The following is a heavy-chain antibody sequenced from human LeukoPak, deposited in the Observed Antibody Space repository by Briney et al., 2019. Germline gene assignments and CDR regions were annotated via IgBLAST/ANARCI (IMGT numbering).Heavy chain of an antibody. CDR2: VRFDGSNQ. D-gene: IGHD5-18*01. CDR3: AKGYGESHFDS. CDR1: GFTFRSFG. J-gene: IGHJ4*02. V-gene: IGHV3-30*02. Sequence: GGSLRLSCAASGFTFRSFGMHFVRQAPGKGLEWVAFVRFDGSNQYYTDSMKGRFTMSRDNSNNTLYLQMNNLRGDDTAVYFCAKGYGESHFDSWGQGTLVTVSS.